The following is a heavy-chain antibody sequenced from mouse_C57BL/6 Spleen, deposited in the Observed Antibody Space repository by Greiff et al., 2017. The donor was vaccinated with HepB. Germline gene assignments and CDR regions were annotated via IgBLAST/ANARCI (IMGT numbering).Heavy chain of an antibody. CDR3: ARDDYDPWFAY. CDR2: ISSGSSTI. D-gene: IGHD2-4*01. Sequence: EVNVVESGGGLVKPGGSLKLSCAASGFTFSDYGMHWVRQAPEKGLEWVAYISSGSSTIYYADTVKGRFTISRDNAKNTLFLQMTSLRSEDTAMYYCARDDYDPWFAYWGQGTLVTVSA. CDR1: GFTFSDYG. V-gene: IGHV5-17*01. J-gene: IGHJ3*01.